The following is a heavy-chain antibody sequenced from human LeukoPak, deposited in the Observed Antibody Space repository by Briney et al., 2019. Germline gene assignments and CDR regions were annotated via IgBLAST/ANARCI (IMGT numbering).Heavy chain of an antibody. CDR1: GGSISSSSYY. J-gene: IGHJ4*02. Sequence: SEALSLTCTVPGGSISSSSYYWGWIRQPPGKGLEWIASIYYSGSTYYNPSLKTRVTISVDTSKYQFSLKLSSVTAADTAVYYCASQLYDSSGYLDYWGQGTLVTVSS. CDR2: IYYSGST. CDR3: ASQLYDSSGYLDY. D-gene: IGHD3-22*01. V-gene: IGHV4-39*01.